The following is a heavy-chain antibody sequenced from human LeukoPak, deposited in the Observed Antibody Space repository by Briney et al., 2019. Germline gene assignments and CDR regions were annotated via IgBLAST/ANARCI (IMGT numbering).Heavy chain of an antibody. D-gene: IGHD4-17*01. Sequence: PSETLSLTCAVYGGSFSGYYWSWIRQPPRKGLEWIGEINHSGSTNYNPSLKSRVTISVDTSKNQFSLKLSSVTAADTAVYYCARGKTTVTTRRNWFDPWGQGTPVTVSS. J-gene: IGHJ5*02. CDR1: GGSFSGYY. CDR3: ARGKTTVTTRRNWFDP. V-gene: IGHV4-34*01. CDR2: INHSGST.